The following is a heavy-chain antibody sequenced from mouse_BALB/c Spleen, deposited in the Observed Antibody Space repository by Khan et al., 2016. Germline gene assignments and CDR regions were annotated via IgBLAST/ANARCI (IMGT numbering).Heavy chain of an antibody. D-gene: IGHD2-1*01. V-gene: IGHV3-1*02. Sequence: EVQLQESGPDLVKPSQSLSLTCTVTGYSITSGYSWHWIRQFPGNKLEWMGYIHYSGSTNYNPSLNSRISITRDTSKNQFLLQLNSVTTEYTSTYNCARKGGYGKYYTMDYWGQGTSVTVSS. CDR3: ARKGGYGKYYTMDY. CDR1: GYSITSGYS. J-gene: IGHJ4*01. CDR2: IHYSGST.